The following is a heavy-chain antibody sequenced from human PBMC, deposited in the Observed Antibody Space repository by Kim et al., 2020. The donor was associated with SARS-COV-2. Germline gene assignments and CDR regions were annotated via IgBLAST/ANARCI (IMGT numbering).Heavy chain of an antibody. CDR2: YT. Sequence: YTYNGDSLKGRFTVSRDNAEKSVFLQMDSLTAEDTAVYDCARGGLIDFWGQGTLVTVSS. CDR3: ARGGLIDF. D-gene: IGHD6-25*01. V-gene: IGHV3-21*01. J-gene: IGHJ4*02.